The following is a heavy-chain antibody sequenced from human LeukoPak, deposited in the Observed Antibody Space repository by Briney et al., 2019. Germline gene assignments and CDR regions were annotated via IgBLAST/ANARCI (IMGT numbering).Heavy chain of an antibody. J-gene: IGHJ4*02. CDR1: EYTFTDYA. CDR2: INAGNGNT. CDR3: ARGRWSATTASYYLDF. Sequence: ASVKVSCKASEYTFTDYAINWVRQAPGQRLEWMGRINAGNGNTRYSQRFQGRVTITRDTSASTAYMELSSLTSEDTAVYYCARGRWSATTASYYLDFWGQGTLVTVSS. V-gene: IGHV1-3*01. D-gene: IGHD5-24*01.